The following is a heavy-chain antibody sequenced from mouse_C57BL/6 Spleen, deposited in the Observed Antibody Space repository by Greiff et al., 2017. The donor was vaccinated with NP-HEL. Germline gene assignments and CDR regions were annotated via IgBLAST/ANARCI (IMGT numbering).Heavy chain of an antibody. Sequence: EVQLVESEGGLVQPGSSMKLSCTASGFTFSDYYMAWVRQVPEKGLEWVANINYDGSSTYYLDSLKSRFIISRDNAKNILYLQISSLKSEDTATYYCAREGTVVEGDYYAMDYWGQGTSVTVSS. CDR2: INYDGSST. J-gene: IGHJ4*01. D-gene: IGHD1-1*01. V-gene: IGHV5-16*01. CDR1: GFTFSDYY. CDR3: AREGTVVEGDYYAMDY.